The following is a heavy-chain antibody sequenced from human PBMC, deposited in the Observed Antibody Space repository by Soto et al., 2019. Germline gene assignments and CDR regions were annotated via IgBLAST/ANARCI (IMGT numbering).Heavy chain of an antibody. V-gene: IGHV1-69*04. CDR2: IIPILGIA. D-gene: IGHD2-21*02. CDR1: GGTFSSYA. Sequence: ASVKVSCKASGGTFSSYAISWVRQAPGQGLEWMGRIIPILGIANYAQKFQGRVTITADKSTSTAYMELSSLRSEDTAVYYCARGAHPGDYDAFDIWGQGTMVTVSS. J-gene: IGHJ3*02. CDR3: ARGAHPGDYDAFDI.